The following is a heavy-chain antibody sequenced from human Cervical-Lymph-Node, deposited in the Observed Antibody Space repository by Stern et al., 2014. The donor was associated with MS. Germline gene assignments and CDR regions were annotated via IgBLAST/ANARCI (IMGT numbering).Heavy chain of an antibody. CDR3: ARGVVSNRATATLHNLFDP. CDR1: GGTFSSSYA. Sequence: VQLVESGAEVKKPGSSVNVSCMASGGTFSSSYAIPWMRPAPGQGLEWMGRIIPILGLPYYAQKFQGRVTITADTSTNTAYMGLNSLTSEDTAVYYCARGVVSNRATATLHNLFDPWGQGTLVTVSS. D-gene: IGHD1-1*01. J-gene: IGHJ5*02. V-gene: IGHV1-69*09. CDR2: IIPILGLP.